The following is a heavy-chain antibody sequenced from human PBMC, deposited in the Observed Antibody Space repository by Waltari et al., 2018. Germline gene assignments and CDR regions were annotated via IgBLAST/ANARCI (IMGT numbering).Heavy chain of an antibody. D-gene: IGHD5-18*01. CDR2: INHSGST. Sequence: QVQLQQWGAGLLKPSETLSLTCAVYGGSFRGYYWTWIRQPPGKGLGWIGEINHSGSTNYNPSLKSRVTISVDTSKNQFSLKLSSVTAADTAVYYCARVGYSYGLVVWGQGTLVTVSS. CDR1: GGSFRGYY. CDR3: ARVGYSYGLVV. J-gene: IGHJ4*02. V-gene: IGHV4-34*01.